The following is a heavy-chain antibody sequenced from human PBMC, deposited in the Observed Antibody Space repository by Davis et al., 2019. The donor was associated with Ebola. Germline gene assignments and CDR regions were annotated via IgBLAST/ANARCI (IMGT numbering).Heavy chain of an antibody. CDR3: ARHGTTVVTPNGMDV. D-gene: IGHD4-23*01. J-gene: IGHJ6*02. CDR1: GGTFSSYA. V-gene: IGHV1-69*13. Sequence: AASVKVSCKASGGTFSSYAISWVRQAPGQGLEWMGGIIPIFGTANYAQKFQGRVTITADESTSTAYMELSSLRSEDTAVYYCARHGTTVVTPNGMDVWGQGTTVTVSS. CDR2: IIPIFGTA.